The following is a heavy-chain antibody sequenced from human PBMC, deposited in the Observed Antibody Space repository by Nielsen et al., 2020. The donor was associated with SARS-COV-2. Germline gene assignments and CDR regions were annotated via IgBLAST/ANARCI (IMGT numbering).Heavy chain of an antibody. CDR1: GFTVSSNY. V-gene: IGHV3-66*01. D-gene: IGHD6-19*01. CDR3: ARTSSGWYSVSLYYYYYGMDV. CDR2: IYSGGST. J-gene: IGHJ6*02. Sequence: GESLKISCAASGFTVSSNYMSWVRQAPGKGLEWVSVIYSGGSTYYADSVKGRFTISRDNSKNTPYLQMNSLRAEDTAVYYCARTSSGWYSVSLYYYYYGMDVWGQGTTVTVSS.